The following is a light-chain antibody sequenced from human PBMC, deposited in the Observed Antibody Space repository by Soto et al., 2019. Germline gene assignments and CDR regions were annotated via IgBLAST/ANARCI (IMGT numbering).Light chain of an antibody. V-gene: IGKV3-15*01. Sequence: EIVMTQSPATLSVSPGERATLSCRASQSVSNNLAWYQQKPGQAPRLLIYGASTRATGIPARFSGSGSGTEFTLTISSLQSEDFAVYYCQQYNTFGQGTKVDIK. CDR2: GAS. CDR1: QSVSNN. J-gene: IGKJ1*01. CDR3: QQYNT.